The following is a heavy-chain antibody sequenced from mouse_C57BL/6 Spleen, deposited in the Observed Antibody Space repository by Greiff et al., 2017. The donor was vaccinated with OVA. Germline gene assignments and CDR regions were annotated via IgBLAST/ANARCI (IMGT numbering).Heavy chain of an antibody. CDR1: GYTFTSYW. CDR2: IHPNSGST. V-gene: IGHV1-64*01. Sequence: QVQLQQSGAELVKPGASVKLSCKASGYTFTSYWMHWVKQRPGQGLEWIGMIHPNSGSTNYNEKFKSKATLTVDKSSSTAYMQLSSLTSEDSAVYYCARYDSLLAMDYWGQGTSVTVSS. CDR3: ARYDSLLAMDY. D-gene: IGHD2-4*01. J-gene: IGHJ4*01.